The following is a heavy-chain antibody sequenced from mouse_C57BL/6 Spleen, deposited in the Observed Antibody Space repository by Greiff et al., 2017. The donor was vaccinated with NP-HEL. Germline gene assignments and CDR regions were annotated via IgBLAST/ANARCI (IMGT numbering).Heavy chain of an antibody. D-gene: IGHD4-1*01. J-gene: IGHJ3*01. CDR2: IHPNSGST. V-gene: IGHV1-64*01. Sequence: QVQLQQPGAELVKPGASVKLSCKASGYTFTSYWMHWVKQRPGQGLEWIGMIHPNSGSTNYNEKFKSKATLTVDKSSSTAYMQLSSLTSEDSAVYYCARSGTGTSWFAYWGQGTLVTVSA. CDR3: ARSGTGTSWFAY. CDR1: GYTFTSYW.